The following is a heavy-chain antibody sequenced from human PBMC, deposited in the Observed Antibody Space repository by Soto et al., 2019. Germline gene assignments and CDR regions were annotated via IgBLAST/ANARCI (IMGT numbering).Heavy chain of an antibody. CDR2: IYYSGST. D-gene: IGHD3-3*01. Sequence: SETLSLTCTVSGGSISSYYWSWIRQPPGKGLEWIGYIYYSGSTNYNPSLKSRVTISVDTSKNQFSLKLSSVTAADTAVYYCATYSGITILEQDDYYYYYYMDVWGKGTTVTVSS. V-gene: IGHV4-59*01. CDR1: GGSISSYY. CDR3: ATYSGITILEQDDYYYYYYMDV. J-gene: IGHJ6*03.